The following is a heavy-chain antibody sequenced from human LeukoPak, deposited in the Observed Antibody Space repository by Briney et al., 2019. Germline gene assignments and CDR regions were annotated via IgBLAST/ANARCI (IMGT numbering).Heavy chain of an antibody. D-gene: IGHD3-22*01. Sequence: GGSLRLSCAASGFTFSGSAMHWVRQASGKGLEWVGRIRSKANSHATAYAASVKGRFTISRDDSKNTAYLQMNSLKTEDTAVYYCTTRDLYYYDSSGYYYYFDYWGQGTLVTVSS. CDR3: TTRDLYYYDSSGYYYYFDY. J-gene: IGHJ4*02. V-gene: IGHV3-73*01. CDR2: IRSKANSHAT. CDR1: GFTFSGSA.